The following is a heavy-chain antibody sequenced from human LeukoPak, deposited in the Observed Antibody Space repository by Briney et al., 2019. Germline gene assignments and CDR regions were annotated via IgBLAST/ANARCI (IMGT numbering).Heavy chain of an antibody. CDR2: ISGSGGST. D-gene: IGHD4-17*01. CDR1: GFTFSSYA. CDR3: TTNKATVTGTY. V-gene: IGHV3-23*01. J-gene: IGHJ4*02. Sequence: GGSLRLSCAASGFTFSSYAMSWVRQAPGKGLGWVSAISGSGGSTYYADSVKGRFTISRDNSKNTLYLQMNSLRAEDTAVYYCTTNKATVTGTYWGQGTLVTVSS.